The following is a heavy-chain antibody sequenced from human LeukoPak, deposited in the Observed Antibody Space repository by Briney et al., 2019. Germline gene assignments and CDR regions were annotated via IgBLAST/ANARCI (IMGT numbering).Heavy chain of an antibody. J-gene: IGHJ6*04. CDR2: INPSGGST. Sequence: RWASVKVSCKASGYTFTSYYMHWVRQAPGQGLEWMGIINPSGGSTSYAQKFQGRVTITRDTSASTADMELSSLRSEDTAVYYCARASIVATRYYFYGMDVWGKGTTVIVSS. V-gene: IGHV1-46*01. D-gene: IGHD5-12*01. CDR3: ARASIVATRYYFYGMDV. CDR1: GYTFTSYY.